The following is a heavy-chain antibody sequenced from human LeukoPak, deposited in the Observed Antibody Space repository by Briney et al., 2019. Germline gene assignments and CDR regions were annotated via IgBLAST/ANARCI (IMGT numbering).Heavy chain of an antibody. CDR3: ASQQDLEYSVSSGGYYFDP. CDR2: IKNDGSDS. V-gene: IGHV3-7*01. J-gene: IGHJ5*02. CDR1: GLNNKFW. D-gene: IGHD5/OR15-5a*01. Sequence: PGGSLRLSCAASGLNNKFWMSWVRQAPGKGLEWVANIKNDGSDSHYVDSVKGRFTISRDNATMSVYLQMNSLRAEDTAVYYCASQQDLEYSVSSGGYYFDPWGQGLLVTVSS.